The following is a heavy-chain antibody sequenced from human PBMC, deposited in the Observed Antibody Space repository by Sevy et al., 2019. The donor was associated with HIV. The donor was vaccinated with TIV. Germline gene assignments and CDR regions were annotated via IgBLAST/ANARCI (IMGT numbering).Heavy chain of an antibody. D-gene: IGHD3-3*01. CDR3: ARAPTDFWTWGMDL. CDR2: INPISGGT. V-gene: IGHV1-2*06. CDR1: GYAFTGYF. Sequence: ASVKVSCKASGYAFTGYFMHWVRQAPGQGLEWMGRINPISGGTDDSQKFQGRVTMTRDTSINTAYMDITRLRSDDTAVYYCARAPTDFWTWGMDLWGQGTVVTVSS. J-gene: IGHJ6*01.